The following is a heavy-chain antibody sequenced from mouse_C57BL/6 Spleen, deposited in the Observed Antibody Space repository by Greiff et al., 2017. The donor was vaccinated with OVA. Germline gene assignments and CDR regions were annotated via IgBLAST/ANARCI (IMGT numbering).Heavy chain of an antibody. CDR3: ARGGYGTWYVDV. CDR1: GYAFSSSW. J-gene: IGHJ1*03. D-gene: IGHD2-10*02. CDR2: IYPGDGDT. Sequence: VKLVESGPELVKPGASVKISCKASGYAFSSSWMNWVKQRPGKGLEWIGRIYPGDGDTNYNGKFKGKATLTADKSSSTAYMQLSSLTSEDSAVYFCARGGYGTWYVDVWGTGTTVTVSS. V-gene: IGHV1-82*01.